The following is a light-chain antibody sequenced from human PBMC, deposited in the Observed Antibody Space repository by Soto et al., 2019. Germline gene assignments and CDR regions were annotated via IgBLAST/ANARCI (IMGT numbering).Light chain of an antibody. CDR2: EVS. Sequence: QSALTQPPSASGSPGQSVTISCTGTSSDVGGYNYVSWYQQHPGKAPKLMIYEVSKRPSGVPDRFSGSKSGNTASLTVSGLQAEDEADYYCSSYTSRSTLDYVFGSGTKVTVL. CDR3: SSYTSRSTLDYV. J-gene: IGLJ1*01. CDR1: SSDVGGYNY. V-gene: IGLV2-8*01.